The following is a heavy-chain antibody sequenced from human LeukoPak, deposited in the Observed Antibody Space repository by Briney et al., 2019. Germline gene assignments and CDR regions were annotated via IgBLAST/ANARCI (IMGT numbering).Heavy chain of an antibody. CDR1: GFTFSNAW. J-gene: IGHJ4*02. Sequence: GGSLRLSCAASGFTFSNAWMSWVRQAPGKGLEWVGRIKRNADARTTDYAAPVKGRFIILRDDSETTLYLQMNSLQTEDTAVYYCSTDDGYFDYGGQGTLV. V-gene: IGHV3-15*01. CDR3: STDDGYFDY. CDR2: IKRNADARTT.